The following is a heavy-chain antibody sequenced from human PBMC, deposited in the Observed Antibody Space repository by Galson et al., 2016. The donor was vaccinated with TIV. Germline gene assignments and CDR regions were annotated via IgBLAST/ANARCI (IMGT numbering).Heavy chain of an antibody. CDR2: IDVSGNT. V-gene: IGHV4-4*07. Sequence: ETLSLPCTVSGGSIRSQSWSWIRQPAGKGLEWIGRIDVSGNTDYSPSLKSRVTMSQDTSNNQFSIRLISLTAADTAVYYCAREKVWGGREAGSEAFPYSFFMDVWGKGTTVSISS. J-gene: IGHJ6*03. D-gene: IGHD3-10*01. CDR3: AREKVWGGREAGSEAFPYSFFMDV. CDR1: GGSIRSQS.